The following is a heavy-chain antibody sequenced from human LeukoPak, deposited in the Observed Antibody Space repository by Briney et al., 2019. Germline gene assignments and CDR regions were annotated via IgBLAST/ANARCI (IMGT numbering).Heavy chain of an antibody. CDR3: ARGRWELLWGGDSFDI. D-gene: IGHD1-26*01. J-gene: IGHJ3*02. V-gene: IGHV3-11*04. CDR1: GFTFSDYY. Sequence: PGGSLRLSCAASGFTFSDYYMNWIRQAPGKGLEWVSYISSGGSTIYYADSVKGRFTISRDNAKNSLYLQMNSLRAEDTAVYYCARGRWELLWGGDSFDIWGQGTMVTVSS. CDR2: ISSGGSTI.